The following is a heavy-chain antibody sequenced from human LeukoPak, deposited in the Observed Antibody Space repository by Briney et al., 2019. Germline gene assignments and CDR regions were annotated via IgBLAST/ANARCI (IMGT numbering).Heavy chain of an antibody. D-gene: IGHD3-9*01. CDR2: IYTSGST. CDR3: ARAGYYDILTGYHSGREPYYYYYYMDV. J-gene: IGHJ6*03. CDR1: GGSISSYY. Sequence: PSETLSLTCTVSGGSISSYYWSWIRQPAGKGLEWIGRIYTSGSTNYNPSLKSRVTMSVDTSKNQFSLKLSSVTAADTAVYYCARAGYYDILTGYHSGREPYYYYYYMDVWGKGTTVTVSS. V-gene: IGHV4-4*07.